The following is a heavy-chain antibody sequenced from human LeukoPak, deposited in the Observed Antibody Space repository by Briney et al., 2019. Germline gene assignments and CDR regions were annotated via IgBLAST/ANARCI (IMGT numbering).Heavy chain of an antibody. J-gene: IGHJ4*02. Sequence: SETLSLTCTVSGGSISSSSYYWGWIRQPPGKGLEWIGSIYYSGSTYYNPSLKSRVTISVDTSKNQFSLKLSSVTAADTAVYYCARGEDEYSYGYYFDYWGQGTLVTVSS. CDR1: GGSISSSSYY. V-gene: IGHV4-39*07. CDR3: ARGEDEYSYGYYFDY. CDR2: IYYSGST. D-gene: IGHD5-18*01.